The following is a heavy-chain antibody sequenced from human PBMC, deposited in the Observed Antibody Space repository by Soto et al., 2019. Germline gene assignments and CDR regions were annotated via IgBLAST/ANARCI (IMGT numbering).Heavy chain of an antibody. J-gene: IGHJ4*02. Sequence: PGGSLRLSCAAPGFTFSSYGMHWVRQAPGKGLEWVAVISYDGSNKYYADSVKGRFTISRDNSKNTLYLQMNSLRAEDTAVYYCARDSTRHYCSSTSCYAPFDYWGQGTLVPVSS. CDR1: GFTFSSYG. CDR3: ARDSTRHYCSSTSCYAPFDY. V-gene: IGHV3-30*03. CDR2: ISYDGSNK. D-gene: IGHD2-2*01.